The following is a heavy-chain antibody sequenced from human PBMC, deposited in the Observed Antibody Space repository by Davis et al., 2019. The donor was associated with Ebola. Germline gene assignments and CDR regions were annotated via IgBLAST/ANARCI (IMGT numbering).Heavy chain of an antibody. D-gene: IGHD3-3*01. CDR1: GGSISSYY. V-gene: IGHV4-59*08. CDR2: IYYSGST. J-gene: IGHJ6*03. CDR3: ARGTHRYDFWSGYSPYYMDV. Sequence: PSETLSLTCTVSGGSISSYYWSWIRQPPGKGLEWIGYIYYSGSTYYNPSLKSRVTISVDTSKNQFSLKLSSVTAADTAVYYCARGTHRYDFWSGYSPYYMDVWGKGTTVTVSS.